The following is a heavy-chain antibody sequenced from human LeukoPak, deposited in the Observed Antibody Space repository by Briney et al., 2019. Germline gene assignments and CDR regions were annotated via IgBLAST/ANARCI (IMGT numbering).Heavy chain of an antibody. CDR1: GFSLTTSGVS. J-gene: IGHJ3*02. Sequence: SGPTLVNPTQTLTLTCTFSGFSLTTSGVSVNWIRQPPGKALEWLARIDWDDDTYYSTSLNIRLTISKDTSKSQVVLSMTNMDPVDTATYYCAHLESVRYFDWLQRPDAFDIWGQGTMVTVSS. CDR3: AHLESVRYFDWLQRPDAFDI. V-gene: IGHV2-70*12. CDR2: IDWDDDT. D-gene: IGHD3-9*01.